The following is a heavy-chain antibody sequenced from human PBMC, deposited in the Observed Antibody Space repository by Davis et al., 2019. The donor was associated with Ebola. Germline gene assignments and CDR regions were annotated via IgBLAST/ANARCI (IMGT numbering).Heavy chain of an antibody. Sequence: GESLKISCAASGFTFSSYGMHWVRQAPGKGLEWVAVISYDGSNKYYADSVKGRFTISRDNSKNTLYLQMNSLRAEDTAVYYCAKEGSPHKKYSYGLYYYYYMDVWGKGTTVTVSS. CDR1: GFTFSSYG. CDR3: AKEGSPHKKYSYGLYYYYYMDV. CDR2: ISYDGSNK. V-gene: IGHV3-30*18. D-gene: IGHD5-18*01. J-gene: IGHJ6*03.